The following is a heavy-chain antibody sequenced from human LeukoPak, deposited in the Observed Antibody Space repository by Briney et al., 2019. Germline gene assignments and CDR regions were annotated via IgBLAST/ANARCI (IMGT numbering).Heavy chain of an antibody. V-gene: IGHV4-59*12. CDR2: IYYSGST. CDR3: ASEGSLGSSWSYYFDY. CDR1: GGSISSYY. Sequence: KPSETLSLTCTVSGGSISSYYWSWIRQPPGKGLEWIGYIYYSGSTNYNPSLKSRVTMSVDTSKNQFSLKLSSVTAADTAVYYCASEGSLGSSWSYYFDYWGQGTLVTVSS. J-gene: IGHJ4*02. D-gene: IGHD6-13*01.